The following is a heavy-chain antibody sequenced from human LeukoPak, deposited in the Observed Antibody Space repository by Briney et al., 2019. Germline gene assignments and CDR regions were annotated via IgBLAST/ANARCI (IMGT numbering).Heavy chain of an antibody. J-gene: IGHJ4*02. D-gene: IGHD3-10*01. CDR3: ARDRPLDADDYYGFYYFDY. CDR2: ISAYNGNT. V-gene: IGHV1-18*01. Sequence: ASVKVSCKASGYTFTNYGITWVRQAPGQGLEWMGWISAYNGNTNYAQKLQDRVTMTTDTSTSTAYMELRSLRSDDTAVYYCARDRPLDADDYYGFYYFDYWGQGTLVTVSS. CDR1: GYTFTNYG.